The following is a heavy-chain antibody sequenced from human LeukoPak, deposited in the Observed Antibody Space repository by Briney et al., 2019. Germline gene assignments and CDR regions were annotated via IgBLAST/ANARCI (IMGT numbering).Heavy chain of an antibody. CDR1: GGTFSSYA. J-gene: IGHJ5*02. CDR2: IIPIFGTA. Sequence: ASVKVSCKASGGTFSSYAISWVRQAPGQGLEWMGGIIPIFGTANYAQKFQGRVTITAEKSTSTAYMELSSLRSEDTAVYYCARIPPPHPSNPYGNWFDHWGQGTLVTVSS. D-gene: IGHD4-11*01. V-gene: IGHV1-69*06. CDR3: ARIPPPHPSNPYGNWFDH.